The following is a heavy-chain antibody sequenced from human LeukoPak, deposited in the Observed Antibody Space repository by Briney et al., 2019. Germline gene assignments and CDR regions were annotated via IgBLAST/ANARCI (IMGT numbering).Heavy chain of an antibody. CDR3: ARGGGRYYDY. Sequence: APVKVSCKASGYTFTSYYMHWVRQAPGQGPEWVGIINPSGDSTSYAQKFQGRVTMTRDMSTNAVYMELSSLRSEDTAVYYCARGGGRYYDYWGQGTLVTVSS. V-gene: IGHV1-46*01. J-gene: IGHJ4*02. CDR1: GYTFTSYY. D-gene: IGHD1-26*01. CDR2: INPSGDST.